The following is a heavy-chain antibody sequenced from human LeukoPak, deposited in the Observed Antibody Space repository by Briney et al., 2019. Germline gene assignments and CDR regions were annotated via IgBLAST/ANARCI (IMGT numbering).Heavy chain of an antibody. D-gene: IGHD2-2*01. J-gene: IGHJ4*02. CDR2: IYTSGST. Sequence: SETLSLTCSVSGDSIRGYYWSWIRQPAGKGLEWIGRIYTSGSTNYNPSLKTRVTLSVDTSKSQFSLRLSSVTAADTAVYYCAREGTYCSRTSCYDSFLDYWGQGTLVPVSS. CDR3: AREGTYCSRTSCYDSFLDY. CDR1: GDSIRGYY. V-gene: IGHV4-4*07.